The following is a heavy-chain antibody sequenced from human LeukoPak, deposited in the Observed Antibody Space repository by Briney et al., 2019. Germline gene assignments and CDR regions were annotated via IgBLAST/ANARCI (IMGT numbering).Heavy chain of an antibody. CDR2: LSRSSDST. V-gene: IGHV3-23*01. D-gene: IGHD2-21*01. CDR1: GFTFSSYV. CDR3: ARSYCADECFPYYLDY. Sequence: GGSLRLSCAASGFTFSSYVMTWVRQAPGKGLEWVPALSRSSDSTFYAGSVKGRFTVSRDNSKNTLYLQMNSLRVEDTAIYYCARSYCADECFPYYLDYWGQGTQVTVSS. J-gene: IGHJ4*02.